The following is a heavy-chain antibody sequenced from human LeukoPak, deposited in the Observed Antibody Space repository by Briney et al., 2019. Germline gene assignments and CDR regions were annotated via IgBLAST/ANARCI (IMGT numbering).Heavy chain of an antibody. J-gene: IGHJ2*01. D-gene: IGHD5-24*01. CDR2: INHSGGT. CDR1: GGSFSGYY. CDR3: ARDRWLHCYFDL. V-gene: IGHV4-34*01. Sequence: SETLSLTCAVYGGSFSGYYWSWIRQPPGKGLEWIGEINHSGGTNYNPSLKSRFTISVDKSRNQFSLKLTSVTAADTAVYYCARDRWLHCYFDLWGRGTLVTVSS.